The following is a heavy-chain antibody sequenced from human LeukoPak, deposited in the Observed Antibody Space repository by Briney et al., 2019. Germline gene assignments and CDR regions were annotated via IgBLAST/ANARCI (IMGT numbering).Heavy chain of an antibody. J-gene: IGHJ4*02. V-gene: IGHV1-69*04. CDR3: ARGVYSSSWKVYYFDY. CDR2: IIPILGIA. D-gene: IGHD6-13*01. Sequence: SVKVSCKASGGTFSSYAISWVRQAPGQGLEWMGRIIPILGIANYAQNFQGRVTITADKSTSTAYLELSRLRSEDTAVYYCARGVYSSSWKVYYFDYWGQGTLVTVSS. CDR1: GGTFSSYA.